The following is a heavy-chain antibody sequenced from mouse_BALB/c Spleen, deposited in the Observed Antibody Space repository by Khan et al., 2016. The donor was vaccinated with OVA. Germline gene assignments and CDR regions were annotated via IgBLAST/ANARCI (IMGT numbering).Heavy chain of an antibody. Sequence: EVQLQESGPGLVKPSQSLSLTCTVTGYSITSDYAWNWIRQFPGNKLEWMGYISYSGSTSYNPSLKSRISFTRDTSKNQFFLQVNSVTTEDTATYYWARSIMANWGQGTTLTVSS. CDR3: ARSIMAN. CDR1: GYSITSDYA. J-gene: IGHJ2*01. CDR2: ISYSGST. V-gene: IGHV3-2*02.